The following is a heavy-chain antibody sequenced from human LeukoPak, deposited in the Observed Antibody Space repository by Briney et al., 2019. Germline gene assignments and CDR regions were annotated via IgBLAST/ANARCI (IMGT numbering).Heavy chain of an antibody. J-gene: IGHJ1*01. CDR1: GFTFSNYA. CDR2: ISIDGDNE. Sequence: PGRSLRLSCAASGFTFSNYAIHWVRQAPGKGLGWVADISIDGDNEYYADSVRGRFMISRDNSKNTVYLQMNSLTIEDTAVYYCAREPSGNFGQLVSSAEYFQHWGQGTRVTVSS. D-gene: IGHD5/OR15-5a*01. V-gene: IGHV3-30-3*01. CDR3: AREPSGNFGQLVSSAEYFQH.